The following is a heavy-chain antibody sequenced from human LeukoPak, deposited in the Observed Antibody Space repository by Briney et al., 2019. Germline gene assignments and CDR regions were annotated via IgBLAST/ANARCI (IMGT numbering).Heavy chain of an antibody. CDR3: ARVKDSSSWGDWFDP. D-gene: IGHD6-13*01. CDR2: IYYSGST. V-gene: IGHV4-59*01. Sequence: PSETLSLTCTVSGVSISSYYWSWIRQPPGKGLEWIGYIYYSGSTNYNPSLKSRVTISVDTSKNQFSLKLSSVTAADTAVYYCARVKDSSSWGDWFDPWGQGTLVTVSS. CDR1: GVSISSYY. J-gene: IGHJ5*02.